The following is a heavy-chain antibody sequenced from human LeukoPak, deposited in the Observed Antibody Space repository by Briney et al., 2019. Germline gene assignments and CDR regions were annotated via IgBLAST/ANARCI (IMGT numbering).Heavy chain of an antibody. CDR1: GFTFSSYG. CDR3: ARDYGQLAY. Sequence: GGSLRLSCAASGFTFSSYGMHWVRQAPGKGLEWVAVISYDGSNKYYADSVKGRFTISRDNSKNTLFLQMNSLRAEDTAVYYCARDYGQLAYWGQGTLVTVSS. CDR2: ISYDGSNK. D-gene: IGHD4-17*01. V-gene: IGHV3-30*03. J-gene: IGHJ4*02.